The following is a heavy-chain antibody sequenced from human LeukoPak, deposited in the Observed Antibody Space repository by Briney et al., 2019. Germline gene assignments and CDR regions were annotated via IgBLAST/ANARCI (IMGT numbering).Heavy chain of an antibody. CDR1: GFTFNTYV. CDR2: ISYDGRNK. Sequence: PGRSLRLSCAASGFTFNTYVMHWVRQAPGKGLEWVSLISYDGRNKDYADSVKGRFTISRDNSRNTLYLQMNSLRAEDTAVFYCARGYMAAVDYWGQGTLVTVSS. D-gene: IGHD5-24*01. J-gene: IGHJ4*02. V-gene: IGHV3-30*04. CDR3: ARGYMAAVDY.